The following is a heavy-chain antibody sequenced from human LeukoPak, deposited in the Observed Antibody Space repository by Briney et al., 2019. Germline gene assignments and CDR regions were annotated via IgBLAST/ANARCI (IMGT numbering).Heavy chain of an antibody. J-gene: IGHJ6*03. Sequence: SETLSLTCTVSAGSISSDSYYWGWIRQPPGRGLEWIGTIYYSGNTYYNPSLKSRLTISVDTSKNQFSLKLSSVIAADTAVYYCARGGGSLLQGRYYYYYMDVWGKGTTVTVSS. D-gene: IGHD1-26*01. V-gene: IGHV4-39*07. CDR2: IYYSGNT. CDR1: AGSISSDSYY. CDR3: ARGGGSLLQGRYYYYYMDV.